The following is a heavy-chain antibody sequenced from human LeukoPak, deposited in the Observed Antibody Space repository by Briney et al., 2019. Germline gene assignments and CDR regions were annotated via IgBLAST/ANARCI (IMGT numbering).Heavy chain of an antibody. J-gene: IGHJ4*02. CDR1: GFTLNTYN. V-gene: IGHV3-21*01. Sequence: PGGSLRLSCAASGFTLNTYNMNWVRQAPGKGLEWVSSISSSSSYLFFADSVKGRFSISRDNTKNSLYLQMNSLRAEDTAVYYCARDRIAAAIQGWGQGTLVTVSS. D-gene: IGHD6-13*01. CDR2: ISSSSSYL. CDR3: ARDRIAAAIQG.